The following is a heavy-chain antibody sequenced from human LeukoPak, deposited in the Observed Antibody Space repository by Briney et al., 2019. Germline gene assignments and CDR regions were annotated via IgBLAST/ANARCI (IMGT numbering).Heavy chain of an antibody. J-gene: IGHJ4*02. D-gene: IGHD1-1*01. CDR3: ARGGTFVSGY. V-gene: IGHV3-7*01. CDR1: GFTFSRFW. CDR2: IKADGSEK. Sequence: GGSLRLSCAASGFTFSRFWMSWVRQAPGKGLEWVANIKADGSEKYYVDSMKGRFTVSRDNAKNSLYLQMDSLRAEDTAVYYCARGGTFVSGYWGQGTLVTVSS.